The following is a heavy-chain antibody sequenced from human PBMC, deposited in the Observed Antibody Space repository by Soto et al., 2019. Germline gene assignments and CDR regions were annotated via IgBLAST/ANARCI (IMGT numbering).Heavy chain of an antibody. CDR1: GGSFSGYY. J-gene: IGHJ6*02. D-gene: IGHD6-13*01. Sequence: PSETLSLTCAVYGGSFSGYYWSWIRQPPGKGLEWIGEINHSGSTNYNPSLKSRVTISVDTSKNQFSLKLSSVTAADTAVYYCARVPPQQLVAYYYYYGMDVWGQGTTVTVSS. CDR2: INHSGST. V-gene: IGHV4-34*01. CDR3: ARVPPQQLVAYYYYYGMDV.